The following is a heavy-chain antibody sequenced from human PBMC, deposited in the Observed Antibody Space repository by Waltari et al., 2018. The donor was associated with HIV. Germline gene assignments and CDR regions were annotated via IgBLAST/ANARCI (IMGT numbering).Heavy chain of an antibody. CDR2: VTPYNGNT. J-gene: IGHJ3*02. CDR3: ARDRGKYYGSGTDSFDI. Sequence: QVLLVQSGAEVKKPGASVKVSCKASGYTFSKYGIPWVRQAPGQGLEWMGWVTPYNGNTNYARNVQGRVTITTDTSTTTAYMELRSLRSDDTALYYCARDRGKYYGSGTDSFDIWGQGTTVTVSS. D-gene: IGHD3-10*01. CDR1: GYTFSKYG. V-gene: IGHV1-18*01.